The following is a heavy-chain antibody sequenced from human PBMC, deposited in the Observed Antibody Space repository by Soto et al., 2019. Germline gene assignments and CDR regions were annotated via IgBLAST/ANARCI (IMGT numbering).Heavy chain of an antibody. Sequence: QVELQESGPGLVKPSQTLSLTCTVSGGSISSGGYYWSWIRHHPGKGLEWIGYIYDGGSTYYNPSLKSRVTISVDTSKNQFPLKLSSVTAADTAVYSCASQATGWYPDYWGQGTLVTVSS. CDR3: ASQATGWYPDY. CDR1: GGSISSGGYY. CDR2: IYDGGST. V-gene: IGHV4-31*03. D-gene: IGHD6-19*01. J-gene: IGHJ4*02.